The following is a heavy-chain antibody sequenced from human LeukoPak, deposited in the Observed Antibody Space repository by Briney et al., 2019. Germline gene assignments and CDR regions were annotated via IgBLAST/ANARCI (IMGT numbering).Heavy chain of an antibody. CDR1: GGTFSSYA. CDR3: AREGQRLVVYYFDY. J-gene: IGHJ4*02. CDR2: IIPIFGTA. D-gene: IGHD6-13*01. Sequence: ASVKVSCKASGGTFSSYAISWVRQAPGQGLEWMGRIIPIFGTANYAQKFQGRVTITTDESTSTAYMELSSLRSEDTAVYYCAREGQRLVVYYFDYWGQRTLVTVSS. V-gene: IGHV1-69*05.